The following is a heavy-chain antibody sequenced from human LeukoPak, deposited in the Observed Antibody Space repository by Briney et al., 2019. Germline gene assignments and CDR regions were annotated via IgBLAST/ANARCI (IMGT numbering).Heavy chain of an antibody. D-gene: IGHD4-23*01. J-gene: IGHJ6*02. Sequence: PSETLSLTCTVSGGSGGSVSHYWSWIRQPPGMGLEWIGYIYYSGSTNYNPSLKSRVTISVDTSKNQFSLKLSSVTAADTAVYYCARYGGLRGMDVWGQGTTVTVSS. V-gene: IGHV4-61*01. CDR3: ARYGGLRGMDV. CDR2: IYYSGST. CDR1: GGSGGSVSHY.